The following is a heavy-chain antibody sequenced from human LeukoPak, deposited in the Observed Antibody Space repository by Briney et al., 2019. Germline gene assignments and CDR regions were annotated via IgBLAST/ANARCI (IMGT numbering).Heavy chain of an antibody. CDR3: ARGPQPDAFDI. CDR2: LRYDGSNT. Sequence: GGSLRLSCTVSGFTFSSYGMSWVRQAPGKGLEWVTFLRYDGSNTYYADSVKGRFTISRDNSKNTLYLHMNSLREEDTAVYYCARGPQPDAFDIWGQGTMVTVSS. V-gene: IGHV3-30*02. CDR1: GFTFSSYG. J-gene: IGHJ3*02.